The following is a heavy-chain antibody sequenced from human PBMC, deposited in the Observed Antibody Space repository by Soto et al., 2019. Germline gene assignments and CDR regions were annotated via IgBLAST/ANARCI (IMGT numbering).Heavy chain of an antibody. V-gene: IGHV1-69*13. CDR1: GGTFSSYA. J-gene: IGHJ4*02. Sequence: SVKVSCKASGGTFSSYAISWVRQAPGQGLEWMGGIIPIFGTANYAQKFQGRVTITADESTSTAYMELSSLRSEDAAVYYCARVTMVRGPALADDYWGQGTLVTVSS. CDR2: IIPIFGTA. D-gene: IGHD3-10*01. CDR3: ARVTMVRGPALADDY.